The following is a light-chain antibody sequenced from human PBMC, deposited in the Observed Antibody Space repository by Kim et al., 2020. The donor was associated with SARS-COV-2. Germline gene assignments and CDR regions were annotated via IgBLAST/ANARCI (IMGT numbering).Light chain of an antibody. CDR2: DAS. V-gene: IGKV1-5*01. Sequence: LAASVGDRVTITCRASQSITNWLAWYQQKPGKAPELLIYDASSLESGVPSRFSGSGSETEFTLTISSLQPDDFATYYCQQYKTYSFGQGTKVDIK. CDR1: QSITNW. J-gene: IGKJ1*01. CDR3: QQYKTYS.